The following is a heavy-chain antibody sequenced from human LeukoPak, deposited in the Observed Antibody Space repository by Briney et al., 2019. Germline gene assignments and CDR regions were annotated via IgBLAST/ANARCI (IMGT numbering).Heavy chain of an antibody. CDR1: GGSFSGYY. CDR3: AGHLRYFDY. V-gene: IGHV4-34*01. CDR2: INHSRST. Sequence: SETLSLTCAVYGGSFSGYYWSWIRQPPGKGLEWIGEINHSRSTNYNPSLKSRVTISLDTSKNQFSLKLSSVTAADTAVYYCAGHLRYFDYWGQGTLVTVSS. J-gene: IGHJ4*02.